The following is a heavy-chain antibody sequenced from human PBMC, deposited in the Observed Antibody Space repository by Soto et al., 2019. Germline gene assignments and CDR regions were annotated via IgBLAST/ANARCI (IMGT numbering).Heavy chain of an antibody. J-gene: IGHJ6*02. CDR3: ARGCTNGVCYPYGMDG. V-gene: IGHV1-69*06. D-gene: IGHD2-8*01. CDR1: GGTFSSYA. Sequence: QVQLVQSGAEVKKPGSSVQVSCKASGGTFSSYAISWVRQAPGQGLEWMGGIIPIFGKANYARKFQGRVTITADKSTSTAYMELSSLRSEDTAVYYCARGCTNGVCYPYGMDGWGQETTVTVSS. CDR2: IIPIFGKA.